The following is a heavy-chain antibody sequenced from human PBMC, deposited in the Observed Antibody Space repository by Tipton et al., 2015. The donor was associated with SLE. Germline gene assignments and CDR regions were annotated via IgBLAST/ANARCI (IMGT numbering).Heavy chain of an antibody. J-gene: IGHJ4*02. Sequence: TLSLTCTVSGGSISIGGYYWSWIRQHPEKGLEWIGYIFHDGSTYYNPSLTSRVTISLDASKNQFSLRLNSVTAADTAVYYCAREVGSTWTPRFDYWGQGTLVTVSS. D-gene: IGHD6-13*01. V-gene: IGHV4-31*03. CDR2: IFHDGST. CDR3: AREVGSTWTPRFDY. CDR1: GGSISIGGYY.